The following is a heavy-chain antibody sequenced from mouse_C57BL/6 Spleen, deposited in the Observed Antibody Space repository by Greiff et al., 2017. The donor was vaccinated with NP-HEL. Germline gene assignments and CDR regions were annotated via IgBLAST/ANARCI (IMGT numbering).Heavy chain of an antibody. J-gene: IGHJ3*01. CDR3: TTPRQLGAY. V-gene: IGHV14-4*01. D-gene: IGHD3-2*01. CDR1: GFNIKDDY. Sequence: EVQLQQSGAELVRPGASVKLSCTASGFNIKDDYMHWVKQRPEQGLEWIGWIDPENGDTEYASKFQGKATITADTSSNTAYLQLSSLTSEDTAVYYCTTPRQLGAYWGQGTLVTVSA. CDR2: IDPENGDT.